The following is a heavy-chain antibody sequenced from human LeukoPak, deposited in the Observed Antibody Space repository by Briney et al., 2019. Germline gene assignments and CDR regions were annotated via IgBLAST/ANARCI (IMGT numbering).Heavy chain of an antibody. D-gene: IGHD3-9*01. Sequence: GGSLRLSCAASGFTFNSYAMSWVRQAPGKGLEWVSTISFGDDSAYYADSVKGRFTISRDNSKNTLYLQMNYLRAEDTAVYYCAKDPTSVGGRHDWLLDSWGQGTLVTVSS. V-gene: IGHV3-23*01. CDR3: AKDPTSVGGRHDWLLDS. CDR1: GFTFNSYA. CDR2: ISFGDDSA. J-gene: IGHJ5*02.